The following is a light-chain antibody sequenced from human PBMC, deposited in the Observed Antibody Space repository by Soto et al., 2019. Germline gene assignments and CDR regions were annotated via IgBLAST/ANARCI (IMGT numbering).Light chain of an antibody. Sequence: QLVLTQPASVSGSPGQSITISCTGTSSDVGGYNYVSWFQQHPGKAPKLMIYDVSNRPSGVSNRFSASKSGNTASLTISGLQAEDEADYYCSSYSSSNTLGVFGTGTKVTVL. CDR2: DVS. J-gene: IGLJ1*01. CDR1: SSDVGGYNY. CDR3: SSYSSSNTLGV. V-gene: IGLV2-14*01.